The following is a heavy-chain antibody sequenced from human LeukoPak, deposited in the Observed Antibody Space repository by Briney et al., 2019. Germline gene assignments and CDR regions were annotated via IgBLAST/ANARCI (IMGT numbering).Heavy chain of an antibody. Sequence: PSGTLSLTCCVSGESMYNDNWWSSVRQPPGRGLEWIGEISYRGSTNYNPSLKSRVTISADNSKNQFSLKLTSVTAADTAVYYCARCGFCKSVYWGQGTPVTVSS. CDR2: ISYRGST. CDR3: ARCGFCKSVY. CDR1: GESMYNDNW. D-gene: IGHD2/OR15-2a*01. V-gene: IGHV4-4*02. J-gene: IGHJ4*02.